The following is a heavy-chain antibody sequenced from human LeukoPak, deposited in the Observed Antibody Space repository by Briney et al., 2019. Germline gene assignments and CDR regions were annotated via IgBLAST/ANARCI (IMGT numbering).Heavy chain of an antibody. J-gene: IGHJ6*03. CDR2: INWNGGST. Sequence: GGSLRLSCAASGFTFDDYGMSWVRQAPGKGLEWVSGINWNGGSTGYADSVKGRFTISRDNAKNSLYLQMNSLRAEDTALYYCARARAGNWNYYYYYMDVWGKGTTVTVSS. CDR1: GFTFDDYG. CDR3: ARARAGNWNYYYYYMDV. D-gene: IGHD1-1*01. V-gene: IGHV3-20*04.